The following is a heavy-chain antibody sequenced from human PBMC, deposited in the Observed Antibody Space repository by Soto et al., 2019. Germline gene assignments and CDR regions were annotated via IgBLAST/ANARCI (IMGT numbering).Heavy chain of an antibody. J-gene: IGHJ4*02. V-gene: IGHV4-39*01. CDR2: IYYSGST. Sequence: PSETLSLTCTVSGCSISSSSYYWGWIRQPPGKGLEWIGSIYYSGSTYYNPSLKSRVTISVDTTKNQSSLKLSSVTAADTAVYYCARHSGSPKWIDYWGQGTLVTVSS. CDR1: GCSISSSSYY. D-gene: IGHD1-26*01. CDR3: ARHSGSPKWIDY.